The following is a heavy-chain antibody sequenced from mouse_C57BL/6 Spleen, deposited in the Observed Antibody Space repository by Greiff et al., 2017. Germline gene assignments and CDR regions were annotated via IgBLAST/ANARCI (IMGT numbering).Heavy chain of an antibody. Sequence: DVKLQESGPGLAKPSQTLSLTCSVTGYSITSDYWNWIRKFPGNKLEHMGYISYSGSTYYNPSLKSRISITRDTSKNQYSLQLHSVTTEDPATDYCARSPLPLGYFGVWGTGTTVTVSS. D-gene: IGHD2-1*01. V-gene: IGHV3-8*01. CDR2: ISYSGST. CDR3: ARSPLPLGYFGV. J-gene: IGHJ1*03. CDR1: GYSITSDY.